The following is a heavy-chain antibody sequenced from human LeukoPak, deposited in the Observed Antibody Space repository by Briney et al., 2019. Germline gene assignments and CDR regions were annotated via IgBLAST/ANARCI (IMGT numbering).Heavy chain of an antibody. J-gene: IGHJ6*02. CDR3: VRDYQFIQEV. D-gene: IGHD2-2*01. V-gene: IGHV3-74*01. CDR1: GFTFSNYW. CDR2: ISTDGKST. Sequence: GGSLRLSCVASGFTFSNYWMLWVRQAPGKGLMWVSLISTDGKSTRYAESVKGRFTISRDNAKNALYLQMDILRVEDTALYFCVRDYQFIQEVWGQGTTITVSS.